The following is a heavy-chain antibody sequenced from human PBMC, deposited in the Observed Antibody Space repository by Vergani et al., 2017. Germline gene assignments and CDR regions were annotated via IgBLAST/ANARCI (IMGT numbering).Heavy chain of an antibody. CDR3: ASGGQGSENGGALQL. D-gene: IGHD3-16*01. J-gene: IGHJ3*01. V-gene: IGHV5-51*01. CDR1: GYIFSNFW. Sequence: EKQLVQSGSDTKKPGESLKISCQAFGYIFSNFWIGWVRQRPGRGLGWMGIIYPGDSEVKSNPTFRGQVIFSVDTSVNTAYLQGRSLQASDTATYFCASGGQGSENGGALQLWGQGTNITVSS. CDR2: IYPGDSEV.